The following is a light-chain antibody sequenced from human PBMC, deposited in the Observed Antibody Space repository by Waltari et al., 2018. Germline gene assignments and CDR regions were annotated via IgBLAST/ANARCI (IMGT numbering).Light chain of an antibody. CDR1: TLWDKY. V-gene: IGLV3-1*01. CDR2: QDR. Sequence: SYELTQPPSVSVSPGQTASITCSGDTLWDKYICWYQQKPGQSPVVVMYQDRKRPSGIPERFSGSNSGNTATLTISGTQAMDEADYYCQAWDSSTVVIGGGTKLTVL. J-gene: IGLJ2*01. CDR3: QAWDSSTVV.